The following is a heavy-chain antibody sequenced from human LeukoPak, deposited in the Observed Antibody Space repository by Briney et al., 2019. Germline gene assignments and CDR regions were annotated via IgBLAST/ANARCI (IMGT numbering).Heavy chain of an antibody. CDR1: GFTFSSYA. CDR3: ARDKEEQLNYYCYGMDV. Sequence: PGGSLRLSCAASGFTFSSYAMHWVRQAPGKGLEWVAVISYDGSNKYYADSVKGRFTISRDNSKNTLYLQMNSLRAEDTAVYYCARDKEEQLNYYCYGMDVWGQGTTVTVSS. J-gene: IGHJ6*02. V-gene: IGHV3-30-3*01. D-gene: IGHD1-26*01. CDR2: ISYDGSNK.